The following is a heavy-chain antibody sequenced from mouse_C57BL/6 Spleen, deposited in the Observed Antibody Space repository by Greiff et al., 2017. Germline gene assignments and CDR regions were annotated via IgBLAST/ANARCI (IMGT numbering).Heavy chain of an antibody. V-gene: IGHV1-74*01. CDR2: IHPSDSDT. J-gene: IGHJ4*01. CDR3: AISYGSSGYYYAMDY. Sequence: VQLQQPGAELVKPGASVKVSCKASGYTFTSYWLHWVKQRPGQGLEWIGRIHPSDSDTNYNQKFKGKATLTVDKSSSTAYMQLSSLTSEDSAVYYCAISYGSSGYYYAMDYWGQGTSVTVSS. CDR1: GYTFTSYW. D-gene: IGHD1-1*01.